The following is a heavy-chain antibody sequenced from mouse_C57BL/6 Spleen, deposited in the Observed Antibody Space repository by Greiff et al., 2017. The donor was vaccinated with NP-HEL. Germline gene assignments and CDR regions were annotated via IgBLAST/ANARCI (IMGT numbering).Heavy chain of an antibody. CDR3: ARFYDYDRYAMDY. D-gene: IGHD2-4*01. V-gene: IGHV3-6*01. CDR2: ISYDGSN. J-gene: IGHJ4*01. CDR1: GYSITSGYY. Sequence: VQLKESGPGLVKPSQSLSLTCSVTGYSITSGYYWNWIRQFPGNKLEWMGYISYDGSNNYNPSLKNRISITRDTSKNQFFLKLNSVTTEDTATYYCARFYDYDRYAMDYWGQGTSVTVSS.